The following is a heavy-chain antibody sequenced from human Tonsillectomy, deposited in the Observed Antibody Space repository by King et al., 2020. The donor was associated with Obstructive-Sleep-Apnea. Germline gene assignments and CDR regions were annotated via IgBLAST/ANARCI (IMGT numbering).Heavy chain of an antibody. D-gene: IGHD3-22*01. CDR1: GGSISSYY. V-gene: IGHV4-4*07. CDR2: IYTSGST. Sequence: QLQESGPGLVKPSETLSLTCTVSGGSISSYYWSWIRQPAGKGLEWIGRIYTSGSTNYNPSLKSRVTMSVDTSKNQFSLKLSSVTAADTAVYYCARAGETYYYDSSGSRGDAFDIWGQGTMVTVSS. CDR3: ARAGETYYYDSSGSRGDAFDI. J-gene: IGHJ3*02.